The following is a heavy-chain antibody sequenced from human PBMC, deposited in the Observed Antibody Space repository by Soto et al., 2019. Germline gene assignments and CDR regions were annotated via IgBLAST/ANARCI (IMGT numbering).Heavy chain of an antibody. D-gene: IGHD6-19*01. J-gene: IGHJ4*02. Sequence: ASVKVSCKASGGTFSSYAISWVRQAPGQGLEWMGGIIPIFGTANYAQKFQGRVTITADKSTSTAYMELSSLRSEDTAVYYCARDMAVAGASSRFDYWGQGTLVTVSS. CDR2: IIPIFGTA. CDR3: ARDMAVAGASSRFDY. V-gene: IGHV1-69*06. CDR1: GGTFSSYA.